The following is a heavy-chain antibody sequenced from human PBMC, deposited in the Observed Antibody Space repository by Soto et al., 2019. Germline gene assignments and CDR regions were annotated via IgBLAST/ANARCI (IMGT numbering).Heavy chain of an antibody. J-gene: IGHJ4*02. V-gene: IGHV3-33*01. CDR2: IWYDGSNK. Sequence: QVQLVESGGGVVQPGRSLRLSCAASGFTFSSYGMHWVRQAPGKGLEWVAVIWYDGSNKYYADSVKGRFTISRDNSKNTLYLQMNSRRAEDTAVYYCARDNMVRGVISPDYWGQGTLVTVSS. CDR3: ARDNMVRGVISPDY. CDR1: GFTFSSYG. D-gene: IGHD3-10*01.